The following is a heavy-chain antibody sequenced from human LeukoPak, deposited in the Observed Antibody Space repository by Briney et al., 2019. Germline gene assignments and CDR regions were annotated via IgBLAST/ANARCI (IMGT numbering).Heavy chain of an antibody. CDR3: ARDSSSRYCSSTSCSWFDP. CDR2: IYHSGST. V-gene: IGHV4-30-2*01. Sequence: SQTLSLTCTVSGGSISSGGYYWSWIRQPPGKGLEWIGYIYHSGSTYYNPSLKSRVTMSVDTSKNQFSLKLSSVTAADTAVYYCARDSSSRYCSSTSCSWFDPWGQGTLVTVSS. D-gene: IGHD2-2*01. CDR1: GGSISSGGYY. J-gene: IGHJ5*02.